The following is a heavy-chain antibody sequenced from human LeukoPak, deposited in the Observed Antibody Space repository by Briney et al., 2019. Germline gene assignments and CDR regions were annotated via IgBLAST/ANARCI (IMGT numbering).Heavy chain of an antibody. D-gene: IGHD3-22*01. V-gene: IGHV3-66*02. CDR1: GFTVSSNY. CDR3: ARDMGRGYYDC. Sequence: GGSRRLSCAASGFTVSSNYMSWVRQAPGKGLEWVSVIYSGGSTYYADSVKGRFTISRDNSKNTLYLQMNSLRAEDTAVYYCARDMGRGYYDCWGQGTLVTVSS. J-gene: IGHJ4*02. CDR2: IYSGGST.